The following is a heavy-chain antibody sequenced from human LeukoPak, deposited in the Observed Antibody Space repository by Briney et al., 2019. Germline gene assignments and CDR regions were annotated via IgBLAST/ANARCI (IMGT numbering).Heavy chain of an antibody. J-gene: IGHJ3*02. CDR2: ISAYNGNT. D-gene: IGHD3-10*01. Sequence: ASVKVSCKASGYTFTSYGISWVRQAPGQGLEWMGWISAYNGNTNYAQKLQGRVTMTTDTSTSTAYMELRSLRSDDTAVYYCAPTPHYGSGSYYNSDAFDIWGQGTMVTVSS. V-gene: IGHV1-18*01. CDR1: GYTFTSYG. CDR3: APTPHYGSGSYYNSDAFDI.